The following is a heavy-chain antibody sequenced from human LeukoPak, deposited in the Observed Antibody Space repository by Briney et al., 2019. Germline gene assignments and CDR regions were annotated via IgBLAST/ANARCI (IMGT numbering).Heavy chain of an antibody. V-gene: IGHV4-39*07. Sequence: SETLSLTCTVSGGSISSSSYYWGWIRQPPGKGLEWIGSIYYSGSTYYNPSLKSRVTISVDTSKNQFSLKLSSVTAADTAVYYCARLYFGSSSRVDYWGQGTLVTVSS. CDR2: IYYSGST. J-gene: IGHJ4*02. CDR3: ARLYFGSSSRVDY. D-gene: IGHD6-6*01. CDR1: GGSISSSSYY.